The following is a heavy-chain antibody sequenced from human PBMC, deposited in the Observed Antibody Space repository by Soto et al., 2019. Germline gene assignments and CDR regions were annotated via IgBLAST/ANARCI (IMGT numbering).Heavy chain of an antibody. Sequence: AGGSLRLSCAASGFTFSSYAMSWVRQAPGKGLEWVSAISGSGGSTYYADSVKGRFTISRDNSKNTLYLQMNSLRAEDTAVYYCARDLRCSSTTCPADFWGQGTLVTVSS. V-gene: IGHV3-23*01. J-gene: IGHJ4*02. D-gene: IGHD2-2*01. CDR2: ISGSGGST. CDR1: GFTFSSYA. CDR3: ARDLRCSSTTCPADF.